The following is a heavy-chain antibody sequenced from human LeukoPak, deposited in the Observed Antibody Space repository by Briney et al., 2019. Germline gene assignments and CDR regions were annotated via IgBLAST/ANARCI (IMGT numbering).Heavy chain of an antibody. CDR3: ARGGISDVRPFDY. J-gene: IGHJ4*02. D-gene: IGHD2-15*01. CDR1: GFTFSSYG. Sequence: GRSLRLSCAASGFTFSSYGMHWVRQAPGKGLEWVAVIWYDGSNKYYADSVKGRFTISRDNSKNTLYLQMNSLRAEDTAVYYCARGGISDVRPFDYWGQGTLVTVSS. CDR2: IWYDGSNK. V-gene: IGHV3-33*08.